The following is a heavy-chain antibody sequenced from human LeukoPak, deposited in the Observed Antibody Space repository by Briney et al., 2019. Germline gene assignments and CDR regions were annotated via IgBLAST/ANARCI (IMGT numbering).Heavy chain of an antibody. J-gene: IGHJ4*02. Sequence: GEINHSGSTNYNPSLKSRVTISVDTSKNQFSLKLSSVTAADTAVYYCATVPLALTGAIDYWGQGTLVTVSS. CDR3: ATVPLALTGAIDY. D-gene: IGHD1-14*01. CDR2: INHSGST. V-gene: IGHV4-34*01.